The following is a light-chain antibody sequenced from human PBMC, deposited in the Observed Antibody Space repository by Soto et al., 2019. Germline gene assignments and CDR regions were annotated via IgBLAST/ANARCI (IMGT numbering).Light chain of an antibody. CDR1: QTITNY. J-gene: IGKJ2*01. CDR3: QQSYTTPHT. CDR2: AAS. V-gene: IGKV1-39*01. Sequence: DIQMTQSPSSLSASGGDRVTITCRASQTITNYLSWYQQKLGKAPKLLIYAASSLQSGVPSRFTGSGSGTHFTLTITSLQPEDFATYFCQQSYTTPHTFGQGTKVDIK.